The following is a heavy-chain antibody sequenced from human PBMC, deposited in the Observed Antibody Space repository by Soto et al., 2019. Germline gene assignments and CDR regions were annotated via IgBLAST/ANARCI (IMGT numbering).Heavy chain of an antibody. J-gene: IGHJ3*02. CDR3: ASPGGITIFGVVATAAFDI. Sequence: QVQLVQSGAEVKKPGSSVKVSCKASGGTFSSYAISWVRQAPGQGLEWMGGIIPIFGTANYAQKFQGRVTITADESTSTAYMVLSSLRSEDTSVYYCASPGGITIFGVVATAAFDIWVQGTMVTVSS. CDR1: GGTFSSYA. D-gene: IGHD3-3*01. CDR2: IIPIFGTA. V-gene: IGHV1-69*01.